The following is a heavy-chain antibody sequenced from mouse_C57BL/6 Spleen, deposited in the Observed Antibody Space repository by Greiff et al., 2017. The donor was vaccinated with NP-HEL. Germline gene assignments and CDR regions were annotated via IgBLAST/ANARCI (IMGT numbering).Heavy chain of an antibody. CDR3: AREKAWYFDV. Sequence: QVQLQQPGAELVRPGSSVKMSCKASGYTFTSYWITWVKQRPGQGLEWIGDIYPGSGSTNYNEKFKSKATLTVDTSSSTAYMQLSSLTSEDSAVYYCAREKAWYFDVWGTGTTVTVSS. CDR2: IYPGSGST. J-gene: IGHJ1*03. CDR1: GYTFTSYW. V-gene: IGHV1-55*01.